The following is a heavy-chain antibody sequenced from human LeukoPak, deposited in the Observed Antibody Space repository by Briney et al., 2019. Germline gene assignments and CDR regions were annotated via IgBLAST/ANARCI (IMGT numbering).Heavy chain of an antibody. CDR1: GFTFSSYE. J-gene: IGHJ4*02. CDR3: ARAGWGDSSGWCIDY. D-gene: IGHD6-19*01. V-gene: IGHV3-48*03. Sequence: GGSLRLSCAASGFTFSSYEMNWVRQALGKGLEWVSYISSSGSTIYYADSVKGRFTISRDNAKNSLYLQMNSLRAEDTAVYYCARAGWGDSSGWCIDYWGQGTLVTVSS. CDR2: ISSSGSTI.